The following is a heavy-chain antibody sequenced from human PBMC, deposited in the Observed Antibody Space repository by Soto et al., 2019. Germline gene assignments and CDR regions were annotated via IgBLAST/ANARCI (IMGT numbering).Heavy chain of an antibody. V-gene: IGHV1-2*04. CDR3: ARESGGATATLDYYYFYMDV. J-gene: IGHJ6*03. CDR2: INTTGGVT. Sequence: QVQLVQSGAEVKRPGASVTVSCRSSGDTFNDYYIHWVRQAPGQGLEWMGWINTTGGVTKYAQKCQGWVSMTRDTSIRTVYMQLSRLRSDDTAVYYCARESGGATATLDYYYFYMDVWGTGTTVTVSS. D-gene: IGHD5-12*01. CDR1: GDTFNDYY.